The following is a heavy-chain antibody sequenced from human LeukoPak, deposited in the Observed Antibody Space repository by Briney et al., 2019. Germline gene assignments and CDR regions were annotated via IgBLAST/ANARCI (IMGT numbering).Heavy chain of an antibody. Sequence: PGGTLRLSCAASGFTFTSFGMSWVRQAPGKGLEWVSTISGSGGSTYYADSVKGRFTISRDNSKNTLYLQMNSLRAEDTAVYYCAKVSGSYPNDAFDIWGQGTMVTVSS. CDR3: AKVSGSYPNDAFDI. CDR1: GFTFTSFG. CDR2: ISGSGGST. J-gene: IGHJ3*02. D-gene: IGHD1-26*01. V-gene: IGHV3-23*01.